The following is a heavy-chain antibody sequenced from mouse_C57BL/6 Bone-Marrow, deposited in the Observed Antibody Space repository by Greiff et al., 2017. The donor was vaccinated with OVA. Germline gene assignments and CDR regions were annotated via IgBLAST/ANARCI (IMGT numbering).Heavy chain of an antibody. D-gene: IGHD2-3*01. V-gene: IGHV1-81*01. Sequence: VQRVESGAELARPGASVKLSCKASGYTFTSYGISWVKQRTGQGLEWIGEIYPRSGNTYYNEKFKGKATLTADKSSSTAYMELRSLTSEDSAVYFCARGDGYLWYFDVWGTGTTVTVSS. CDR1: GYTFTSYG. CDR3: ARGDGYLWYFDV. J-gene: IGHJ1*03. CDR2: IYPRSGNT.